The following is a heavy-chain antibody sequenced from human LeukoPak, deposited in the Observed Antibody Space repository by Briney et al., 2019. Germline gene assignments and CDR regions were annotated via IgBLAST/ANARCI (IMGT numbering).Heavy chain of an antibody. D-gene: IGHD5-12*01. Sequence: GGSLRLSCAASGFTFSGSAMHWVRQASGKGLEWVGRIRSKANSYATAYAASVKGRLTISRDDSKNTAYLQMNSLRAEDTAVYYCAKDTVKVKTISRVPHYMDVWGKGTTVTISS. V-gene: IGHV3-73*01. J-gene: IGHJ6*03. CDR3: AKDTVKVKTISRVPHYMDV. CDR1: GFTFSGSA. CDR2: IRSKANSYAT.